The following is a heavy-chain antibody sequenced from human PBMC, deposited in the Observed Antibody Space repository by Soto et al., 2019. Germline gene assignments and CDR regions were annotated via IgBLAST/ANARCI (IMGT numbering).Heavy chain of an antibody. CDR3: AKGHGGK. V-gene: IGHV3-30*18. Sequence: PGGSLRLSCAASGFTFSSYGMHWVRQAPGKGLEWVAVISYDGSNKYYADSVKGRFTISRDNSKNTLYLQMNSLRAEDTAVYYCAKGHGGKWGQGTLVTVSS. CDR2: ISYDGSNK. J-gene: IGHJ4*02. D-gene: IGHD3-16*01. CDR1: GFTFSSYG.